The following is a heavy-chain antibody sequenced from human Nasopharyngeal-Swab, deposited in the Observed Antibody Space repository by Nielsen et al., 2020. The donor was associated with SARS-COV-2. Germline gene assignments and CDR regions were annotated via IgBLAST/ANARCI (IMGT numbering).Heavy chain of an antibody. J-gene: IGHJ5*01. CDR3: ASRSGWFAY. D-gene: IGHD6-19*01. V-gene: IGHV4-34*01. Sequence: SETLSLTCGVFNGSFSGYYWTWIRQPPGKGLEWIGEITHSESTNYNPSLKSRVTISVDTSKNQFSLKLSSVTAADTAVYYCASRSGWFAYWGQGTLVTVSS. CDR2: ITHSEST. CDR1: NGSFSGYY.